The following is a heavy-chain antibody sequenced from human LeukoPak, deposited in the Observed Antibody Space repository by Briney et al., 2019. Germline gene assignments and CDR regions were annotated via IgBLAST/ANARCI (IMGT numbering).Heavy chain of an antibody. CDR2: IDRSGNTK. V-gene: IGHV3-11*01. CDR1: GFAFSDYY. D-gene: IGHD5-18*01. CDR3: AREFSYGTD. J-gene: IGHJ4*02. Sequence: GGSLRLSCAASGFAFSDYYMSWLRQAPGQGLEWISYIDRSGNTKYYADSVKGRLTISRDNAKNSLLLQVNSLRAEDTAVYYCAREFSYGTDWGQGTLVIVSS.